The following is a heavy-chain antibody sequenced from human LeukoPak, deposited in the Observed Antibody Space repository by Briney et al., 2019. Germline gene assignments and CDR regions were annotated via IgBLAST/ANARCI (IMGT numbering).Heavy chain of an antibody. Sequence: ASVKVSCKASGYTFTGYYMHWVRQAPGQGLEWMGWINPNSGGTNYAQKFQGRVTMTRDTSISTAYMELSRLRSDDTAVYYCASGTTGSGYCSSTSCSDAWGKGTTVTVSS. D-gene: IGHD2-2*01. J-gene: IGHJ6*04. V-gene: IGHV1-2*02. CDR1: GYTFTGYY. CDR2: INPNSGGT. CDR3: ASGTTGSGYCSSTSCSDA.